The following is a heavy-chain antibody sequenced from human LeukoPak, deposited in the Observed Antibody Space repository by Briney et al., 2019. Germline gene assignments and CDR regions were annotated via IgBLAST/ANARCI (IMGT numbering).Heavy chain of an antibody. Sequence: SVKVSCKASGGTFSSYAISWVRQAPGQGLEWMGGIIPIFGTANYAQKFQGRVTITADESTSTAYMELSSLRSEDTAVYFCASNPSGSGSYYNYGFDIWGQGTMVTVSS. CDR3: ASNPSGSGSYYNYGFDI. CDR2: IIPIFGTA. J-gene: IGHJ3*02. V-gene: IGHV1-69*13. CDR1: GGTFSSYA. D-gene: IGHD3-10*01.